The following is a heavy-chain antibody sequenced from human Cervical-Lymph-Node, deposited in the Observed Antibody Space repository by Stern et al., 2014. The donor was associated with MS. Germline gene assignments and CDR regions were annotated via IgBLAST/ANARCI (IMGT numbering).Heavy chain of an antibody. CDR2: IYPGDSNT. CDR3: ARPTLTSGYFDY. CDR1: GYSFTSYW. Sequence: EVQLGESGAEVKKPGESLKISCKGSGYSFTSYWIGWVRQTPGKGLEWMGIIYPGDSNTRYSPSFQGRVTITADKSISTAYLQWSSLKASDTAMYYCARPTLTSGYFDYWGQGTLVTVSS. D-gene: IGHD4-17*01. V-gene: IGHV5-51*01. J-gene: IGHJ4*02.